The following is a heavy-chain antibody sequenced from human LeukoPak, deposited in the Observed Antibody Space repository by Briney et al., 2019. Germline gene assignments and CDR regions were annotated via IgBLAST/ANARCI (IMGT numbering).Heavy chain of an antibody. Sequence: GGSLRLSCAASGFTFSSYAMHWVRRAPGKGLEWVAVISYDGSNKYYADSVKGRFTISRDNSKNTLYLQMNSLRAEDTAVYYCAERTMRWGQGTLVTVSS. CDR2: ISYDGSNK. CDR3: AERTMR. V-gene: IGHV3-30-3*01. CDR1: GFTFSSYA. J-gene: IGHJ4*02. D-gene: IGHD3-22*01.